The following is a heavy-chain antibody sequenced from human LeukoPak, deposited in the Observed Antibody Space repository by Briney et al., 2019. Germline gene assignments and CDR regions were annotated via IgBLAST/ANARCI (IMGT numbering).Heavy chain of an antibody. D-gene: IGHD1-26*01. V-gene: IGHV5-51*01. Sequence: GESLKISCKGSGYSFTSYWIGWVRQMPGKGLEWMGIIYPGDSDTRYSPSFQGQVTISADKSISTAYLQWSSLKASDTAMYYCARPRTSSWENVSAFDIWGQGTMVIVSS. J-gene: IGHJ3*02. CDR1: GYSFTSYW. CDR3: ARPRTSSWENVSAFDI. CDR2: IYPGDSDT.